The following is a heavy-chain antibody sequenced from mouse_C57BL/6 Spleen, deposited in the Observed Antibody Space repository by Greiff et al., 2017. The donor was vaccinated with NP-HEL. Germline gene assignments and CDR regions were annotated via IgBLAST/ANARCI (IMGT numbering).Heavy chain of an antibody. CDR2: IYPGGGYT. Sequence: QVQLKESGAELVRPGTSVKMSCKASGYTFTNYWIGWAKQRPGHGLEWIGDIYPGGGYTNYNEKFKGKATLTADKSSSTAYMQFSSLTSEDSAIYYCARGIYYDYYYFDYWGQGTTLTVSS. J-gene: IGHJ2*01. CDR3: ARGIYYDYYYFDY. CDR1: GYTFTNYW. D-gene: IGHD2-4*01. V-gene: IGHV1-63*01.